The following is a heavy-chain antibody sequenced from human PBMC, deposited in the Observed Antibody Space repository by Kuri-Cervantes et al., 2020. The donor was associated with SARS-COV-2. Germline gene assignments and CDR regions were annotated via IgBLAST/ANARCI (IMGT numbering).Heavy chain of an antibody. V-gene: IGHV3-30-3*01. Sequence: GESLKISCAASGFTFSSYAMHWVRQAPGKGLEWVAVISYDGSNKYYADSVKGRFTISRDNSKNTLYLQMNSLRAEDTAVYYCARAYCSSTSCQPDYWGQGTLVTVSS. CDR1: GFTFSSYA. D-gene: IGHD2-2*01. CDR3: ARAYCSSTSCQPDY. CDR2: ISYDGSNK. J-gene: IGHJ4*02.